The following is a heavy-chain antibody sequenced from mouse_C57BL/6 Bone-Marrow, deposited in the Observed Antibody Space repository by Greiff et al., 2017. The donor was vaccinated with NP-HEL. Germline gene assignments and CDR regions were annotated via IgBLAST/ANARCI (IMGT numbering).Heavy chain of an antibody. Sequence: EVKLMESGGGLVQPGGSMKLSCVASGFTFSNYWMNWVRQSPEKGLEWVAQIRLKSDNYATHYAESVKGRFTISRDDSKSSVYLQMNNLRAEDTGIYYCTAANSLWLHRVYYAMDYWGQGTSVTVSS. V-gene: IGHV6-3*01. CDR1: GFTFSNYW. D-gene: IGHD2-2*01. CDR2: IRLKSDNYAT. J-gene: IGHJ4*01. CDR3: TAANSLWLHRVYYAMDY.